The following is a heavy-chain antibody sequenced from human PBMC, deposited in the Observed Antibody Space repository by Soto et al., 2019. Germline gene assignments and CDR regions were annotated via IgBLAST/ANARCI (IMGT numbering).Heavy chain of an antibody. J-gene: IGHJ1*01. V-gene: IGHV3-30-3*01. CDR3: ARENSRISPRLFQH. CDR2: ISPAGTNQ. CDR1: GFIFSDYA. D-gene: IGHD6-6*01. Sequence: PGGSLRLSCVASGFIFSDYAMHWARQAPGKGLEWVALISPAGTNQYYADSAKGPFTISRDNSKNTLYLQMNSLRPEDTGLYYCARENSRISPRLFQHWGHGTLVTVSS.